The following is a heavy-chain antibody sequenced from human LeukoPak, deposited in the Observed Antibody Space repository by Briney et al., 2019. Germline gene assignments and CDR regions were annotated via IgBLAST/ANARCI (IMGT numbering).Heavy chain of an antibody. CDR2: IYHSGST. V-gene: IGHV4-4*02. D-gene: IGHD3-10*01. CDR1: GGSISSSNW. J-gene: IGHJ4*02. CDR3: ARGYYGSGSYYKFPYYFDY. Sequence: TSGTLSLTCAVSGGSISSSNWWSWVRQPPGKGLEWMGEIYHSGSTNYNPSLKSRVTISVDKSKNQFSLKLSSVTAADTAVYYCARGYYGSGSYYKFPYYFDYWGQGTLVTVSS.